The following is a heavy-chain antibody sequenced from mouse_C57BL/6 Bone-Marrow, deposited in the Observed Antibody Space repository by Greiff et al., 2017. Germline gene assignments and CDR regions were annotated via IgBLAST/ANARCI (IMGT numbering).Heavy chain of an antibody. J-gene: IGHJ2*01. D-gene: IGHD1-1*01. Sequence: EVQWVESGGGLVKPGGSLKLSCAASGFTFSDYGMHWVRQAPEKGLEWVAYISSGSSTIYYADTVKGRFTISRDNAKNTLFLQMTSLRSEDTAMYYCARPPYYYGSSPYFDYWGQGTTLTVSS. V-gene: IGHV5-17*01. CDR1: GFTFSDYG. CDR2: ISSGSSTI. CDR3: ARPPYYYGSSPYFDY.